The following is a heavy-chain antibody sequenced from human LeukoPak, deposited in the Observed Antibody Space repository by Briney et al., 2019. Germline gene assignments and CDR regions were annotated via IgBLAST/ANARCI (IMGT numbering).Heavy chain of an antibody. CDR3: ARLPTGYPNWFDP. D-gene: IGHD3-9*01. CDR2: IWYDGSNK. Sequence: GRSLRLSCAASGFTFSSYGMHWVRQAPGKGLEWVAVIWYDGSNKYYADSVKGRFTISRDNSKNTLYLQMNSLRAEDTAVYYCARLPTGYPNWFDPWGQGTLVTVSS. CDR1: GFTFSSYG. J-gene: IGHJ5*02. V-gene: IGHV3-33*01.